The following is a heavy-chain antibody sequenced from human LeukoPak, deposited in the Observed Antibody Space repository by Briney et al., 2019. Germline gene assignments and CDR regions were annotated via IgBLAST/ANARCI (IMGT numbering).Heavy chain of an antibody. CDR1: GFTFSSYA. CDR2: ISGSGGST. D-gene: IGHD3-3*01. V-gene: IGHV3-23*01. Sequence: GGSLRLSCAASGFTFSSYAMSWVRQAPGKGLEWVSAISGSGGSTYYADSVKGRFTISRDDSKNTLYLQMNSLRAEDTAVYYCAKVRLNTIFGVVNNGRPHYFDYWGQGTLVTVSS. CDR3: AKVRLNTIFGVVNNGRPHYFDY. J-gene: IGHJ4*02.